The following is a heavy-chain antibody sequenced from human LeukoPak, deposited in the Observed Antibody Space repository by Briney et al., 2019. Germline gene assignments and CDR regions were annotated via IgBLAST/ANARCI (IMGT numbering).Heavy chain of an antibody. CDR1: GFTFSSYE. D-gene: IGHD3-22*01. CDR2: ISYDGSNK. Sequence: GGSLRLSCAASGFTFSSYEMNWVRQAPGKGLEWVAVISYDGSNKYYADSVKGRFTISRDNSKNTLYLQMNSLRAEDTAVYYCAKDLESGYIDYWGQGTLVTVSS. J-gene: IGHJ4*02. CDR3: AKDLESGYIDY. V-gene: IGHV3-30*18.